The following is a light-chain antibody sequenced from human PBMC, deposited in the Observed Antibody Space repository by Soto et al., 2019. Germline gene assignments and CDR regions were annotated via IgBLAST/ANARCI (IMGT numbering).Light chain of an antibody. CDR3: SSYTVSTTLVL. CDR1: SSDVGGYNF. J-gene: IGLJ3*02. Sequence: QSALTQPASVSGSPGQSITISCNGTSSDVGGYNFVSWYQQHPGKPPKLIIYAVNNRPSGVSDRFSASKSGNTASLTISGLQAEDEAVYYCSSYTVSTTLVLFGGGTKLTVL. V-gene: IGLV2-14*01. CDR2: AVN.